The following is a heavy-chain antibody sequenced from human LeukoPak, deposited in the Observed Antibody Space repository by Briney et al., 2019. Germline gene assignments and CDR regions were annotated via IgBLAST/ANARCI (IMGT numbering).Heavy chain of an antibody. CDR2: MNPNSGNT. Sequence: ASVKVSCKASGYTFTSYDINWVRQATGQGLEWMGWMNPNSGNTGYAQKFQGSVTMTRNTSISTAYMELSSLRSEDTAVYYCARRHSYGYEVDYWGRGTLVTVSS. D-gene: IGHD5-18*01. CDR3: ARRHSYGYEVDY. CDR1: GYTFTSYD. J-gene: IGHJ4*02. V-gene: IGHV1-8*01.